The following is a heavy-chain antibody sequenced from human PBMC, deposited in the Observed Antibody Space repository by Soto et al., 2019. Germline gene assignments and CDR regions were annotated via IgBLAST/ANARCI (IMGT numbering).Heavy chain of an antibody. V-gene: IGHV1-2*02. Sequence: ASVKVSFKASRYTFTGHYIHWVRQAPEQGPEWMGEIGPESGATRYAQKFQGRVTMTRDTSITTVYMELKNLSPDDTAVYYCGRGRSGQIVVFYWGQGTPVTVSS. CDR2: IGPESGAT. CDR3: GRGRSGQIVVFY. D-gene: IGHD1-26*01. CDR1: RYTFTGHY. J-gene: IGHJ4*02.